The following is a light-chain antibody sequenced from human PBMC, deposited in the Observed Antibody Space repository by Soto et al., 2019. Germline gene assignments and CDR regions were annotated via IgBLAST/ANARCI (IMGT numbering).Light chain of an antibody. Sequence: ESVLTQSPGTLSLSPGERATLCCRASERVSSSYLAWYQQKPGQAPRLLIYGASTRATGIPDRFSGSGSGTDFTLTISRLEPEDFAVYFCQRYGSSPPFTFGQGTKVDIK. CDR3: QRYGSSPPFT. CDR2: GAS. V-gene: IGKV3-20*01. CDR1: ERVSSSY. J-gene: IGKJ2*01.